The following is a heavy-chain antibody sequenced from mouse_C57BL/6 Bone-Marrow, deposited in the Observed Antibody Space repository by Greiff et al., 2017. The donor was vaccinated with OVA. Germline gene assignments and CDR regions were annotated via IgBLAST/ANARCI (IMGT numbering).Heavy chain of an antibody. J-gene: IGHJ2*01. D-gene: IGHD1-1*01. V-gene: IGHV1-81*01. CDR1: GYTFTSYG. CDR2: IYPRSGNT. Sequence: QVQLQQSGAELVRPGASVKLSCKASGYTFTSYGISWVKQRPGQGLEWIGEIYPRSGNTYYNEKFKGKATLTADKSSSTAYMELRSLTSEDSAVYFCAREANYSSYFGDWGQGTTLTVSS. CDR3: AREANYSSYFGD.